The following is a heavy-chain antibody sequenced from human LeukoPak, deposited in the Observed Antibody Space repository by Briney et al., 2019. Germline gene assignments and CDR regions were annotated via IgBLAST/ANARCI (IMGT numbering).Heavy chain of an antibody. CDR2: ISAYNGNT. J-gene: IGHJ4*02. V-gene: IGHV1-18*01. CDR1: GYTFTSYG. Sequence: ASVKVSCKASGYTFTSYGISWVRQAPGQGLEWMGWISAYNGNTNYAQKLQGRVTMTTDISTSTAYMELRSLRSDDTAVYYCARDLWYCSSTSCYRAPGYWGQGTLVTVSS. CDR3: ARDLWYCSSTSCYRAPGY. D-gene: IGHD2-2*01.